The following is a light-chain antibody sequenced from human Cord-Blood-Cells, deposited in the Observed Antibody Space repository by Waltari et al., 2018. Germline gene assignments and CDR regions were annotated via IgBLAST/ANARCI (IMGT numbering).Light chain of an antibody. CDR3: QQRSNWPPYT. V-gene: IGKV3-11*01. Sequence: IVLTQPQATLSLSPGERATLSCRASQSVSSYLAWYQQKPGQAPRLLIYDASNRATGIPARFSGSGSGTDFTLTISSLEPEDFAVYYCQQRSNWPPYTFGQGTKLEIK. CDR2: DAS. CDR1: QSVSSY. J-gene: IGKJ2*01.